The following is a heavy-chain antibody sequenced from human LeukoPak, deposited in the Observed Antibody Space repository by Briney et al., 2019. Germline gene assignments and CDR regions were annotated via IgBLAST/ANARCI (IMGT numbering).Heavy chain of an antibody. CDR1: GFTFNTYS. V-gene: IGHV3-30*02. CDR3: AKVNRGAYSSGWYYFDY. J-gene: IGHJ4*02. D-gene: IGHD6-19*01. CDR2: IRYDGSYK. Sequence: GGSLRLSCEASGFTFNTYSMNWARQAPGKGLEWVAFIRYDGSYKYYADSVKGRFTISRDNSKNTLYVQMNSLRPEDTAVYYCAKVNRGAYSSGWYYFDYWGQGTLVTVSS.